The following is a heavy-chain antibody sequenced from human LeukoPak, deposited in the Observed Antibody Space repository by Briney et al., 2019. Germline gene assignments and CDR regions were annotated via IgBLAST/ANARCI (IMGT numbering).Heavy chain of an antibody. V-gene: IGHV4-59*01. Sequence: SETLSVTCTVSGGSISSYYWSWIRQPPGKGLEWIGYIYYSGSTNYNPSLKSRVTISVDTSKNQFSLKLSSVTAADTAVYYCASEDSSGAYWGQGALVTVSS. D-gene: IGHD3-22*01. CDR3: ASEDSSGAY. CDR2: IYYSGST. CDR1: GGSISSYY. J-gene: IGHJ4*02.